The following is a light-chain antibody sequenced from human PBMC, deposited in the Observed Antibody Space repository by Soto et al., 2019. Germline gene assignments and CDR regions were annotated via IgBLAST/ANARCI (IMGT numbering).Light chain of an antibody. CDR2: DAS. CDR1: QSVRNY. J-gene: IGKJ5*01. Sequence: EIVLTQSPATLSLSPGERATLSCRASQSVRNYLAWYQQKPGQAPRLPIYDASNRATGIPARFSGSGSGTDFTLTISSLEPEDFAVYYCHQRINWPPITFGQGTRLEI. V-gene: IGKV3-11*01. CDR3: HQRINWPPIT.